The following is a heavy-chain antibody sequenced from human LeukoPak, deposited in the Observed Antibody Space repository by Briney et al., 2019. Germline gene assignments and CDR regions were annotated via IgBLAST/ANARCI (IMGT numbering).Heavy chain of an antibody. V-gene: IGHV3-30*04. CDR1: GFTFSSYA. Sequence: GGSLRLSCAASGFTFSSYAMHWVRQAPGKGLEWVAVISYDGSNKYYADSVKGRFTISRDNSKNTLYLQMNSLRAEYTAVYYCAKVGSSGLYYFDYWGQGTLVTVSS. D-gene: IGHD6-19*01. CDR2: ISYDGSNK. CDR3: AKVGSSGLYYFDY. J-gene: IGHJ4*02.